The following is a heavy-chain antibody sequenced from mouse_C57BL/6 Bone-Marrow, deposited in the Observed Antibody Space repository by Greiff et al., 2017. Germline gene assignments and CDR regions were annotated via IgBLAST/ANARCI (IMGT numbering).Heavy chain of an antibody. CDR1: GFTFSNYW. D-gene: IGHD1-1*01. V-gene: IGHV6-3*01. J-gene: IGHJ4*01. CDR2: IRLKSDNYAT. CDR3: PKSYRYYYAMDY. Sequence: EVQRVESGGGLVQPGGSMKLSCVASGFTFSNYWMNWVRQSPEKGLEWVAQIRLKSDNYATHYAESVKGRFTISRDDSKSSVYLQMNNLRAEDTGIYYCPKSYRYYYAMDYWGQGTSVTVSS.